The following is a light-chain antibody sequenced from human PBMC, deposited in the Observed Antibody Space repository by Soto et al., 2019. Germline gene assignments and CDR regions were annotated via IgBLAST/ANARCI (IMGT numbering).Light chain of an antibody. CDR2: DVS. V-gene: IGLV2-11*01. J-gene: IGLJ2*01. CDR1: SSDVGGYNY. CDR3: CSYAGSYTYVV. Sequence: QSVLTQPRSVSGSPGQSVTISCTGTSSDVGGYNYVSWYQQHPGIAPKLMIYDVSKRPSGVPDRFPGSKSGNTASLTISGLQAEDEADYYCCSYAGSYTYVVFGGGTKLTVL.